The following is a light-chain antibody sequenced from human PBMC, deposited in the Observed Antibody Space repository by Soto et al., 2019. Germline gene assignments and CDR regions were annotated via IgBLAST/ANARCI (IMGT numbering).Light chain of an antibody. CDR2: LNSDGSH. V-gene: IGLV4-69*01. J-gene: IGLJ2*01. Sequence: QPVLTQSPSASASLGASVKLTCTLSSGHSNYAIAWHQQQSEKGPRYLMKLNSDGSHSKGDGIPDRFSGSSSGAERYLTISSLQSEDEAGYHCQTWGSGIVVFGGGTKVTVL. CDR1: SGHSNYA. CDR3: QTWGSGIVV.